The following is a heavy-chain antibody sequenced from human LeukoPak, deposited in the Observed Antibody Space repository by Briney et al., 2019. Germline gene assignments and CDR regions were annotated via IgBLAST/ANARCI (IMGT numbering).Heavy chain of an antibody. CDR3: AKPAPTYSSSWYFDY. CDR1: GFPFRSYE. J-gene: IGHJ4*02. D-gene: IGHD6-13*01. Sequence: GSLELSWSASGFPFRSYEMNWGRQAPGKGLEWVAGISYDGSNKYYADSVKGRFTISRDNSKNTLYLQMNSLRAEDTAVYYCAKPAPTYSSSWYFDYWGQGTLVTVSS. V-gene: IGHV3-30*18. CDR2: ISYDGSNK.